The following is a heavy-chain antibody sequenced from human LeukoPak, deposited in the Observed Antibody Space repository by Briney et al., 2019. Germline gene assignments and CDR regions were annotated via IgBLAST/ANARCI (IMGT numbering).Heavy chain of an antibody. J-gene: IGHJ4*02. CDR1: AFTLSNYW. V-gene: IGHV3-7*05. D-gene: IGHD4-17*01. CDR2: INQDGSQK. CDR3: ARDRSYGDSEDY. Sequence: GGSLRLSCAASAFTLSNYWMSWVRQAPEKGLEWVANINQDGSQKYYVDSVKGRFTISRDNAKNSLYLQMNSLRAEDTAVYYCARDRSYGDSEDYWGQGTLVTVSS.